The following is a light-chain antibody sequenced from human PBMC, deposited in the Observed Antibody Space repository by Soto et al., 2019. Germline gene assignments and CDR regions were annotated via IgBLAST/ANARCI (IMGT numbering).Light chain of an antibody. V-gene: IGLV2-14*01. CDR1: SSDVGGYNY. CDR2: EVS. CDR3: SSYTTSSII. J-gene: IGLJ1*01. Sequence: QSVLTQPASVSESPGQSITISCTGTSSDVGGYNYVSWYQHHPGKAPKLMIYEVSNRPSGVSNRFSGSKSGNTASLTISGLQAEDEADYYCSSYTTSSIIFGTVTKLTVL.